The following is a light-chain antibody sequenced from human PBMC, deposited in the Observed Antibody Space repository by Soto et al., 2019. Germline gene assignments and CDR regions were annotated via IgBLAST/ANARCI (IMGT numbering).Light chain of an antibody. V-gene: IGKV1-9*01. J-gene: IGKJ5*01. CDR1: QGISSY. Sequence: IQLTQSPSSLSASVGDRVTITCRASQGISSYLAWYQQKPGKAPKLLIYAASTLQSGVPSRFRGSGSGTDFTLTISSRQREDFATYYCQQLNSYPITFGQGTRLEIK. CDR2: AAS. CDR3: QQLNSYPIT.